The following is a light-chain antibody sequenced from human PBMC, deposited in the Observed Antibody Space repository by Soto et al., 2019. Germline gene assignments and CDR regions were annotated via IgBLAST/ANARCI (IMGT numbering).Light chain of an antibody. J-gene: IGLJ3*02. CDR3: QSFDSSVSGSNWL. V-gene: IGLV1-40*01. CDR2: GNN. Sequence: QSVLTQPPSVSGAPGQRVTISCTGSSSNIGAGYDVHWYQQLPRTAPRLLIYGNNNRPSGVPDRFSASKSATSASLAISGLQAEDEADYFCQSFDSSVSGSNWLFGGGTKVTVL. CDR1: SSNIGAGYD.